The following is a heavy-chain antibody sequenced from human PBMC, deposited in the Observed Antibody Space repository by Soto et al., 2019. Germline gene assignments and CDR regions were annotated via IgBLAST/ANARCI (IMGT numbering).Heavy chain of an antibody. CDR3: AVVDSNGNWYDP. Sequence: SETLSLTCTVSGCSISSSDFYWGWLRQTPGKGLEFIGSMYYSGTTYYNPSLKSRVTISVDTSKNQFTLKLISVTAADTAVYYCAVVDSNGNWYDPWGEGALVTVSS. CDR1: GCSISSSDFY. D-gene: IGHD6-25*01. CDR2: MYYSGTT. V-gene: IGHV4-39*01. J-gene: IGHJ5*02.